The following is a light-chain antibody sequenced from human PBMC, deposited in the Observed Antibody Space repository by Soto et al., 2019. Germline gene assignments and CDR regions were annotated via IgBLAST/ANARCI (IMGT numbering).Light chain of an antibody. CDR1: QSISSY. V-gene: IGKV1-39*01. CDR2: ASS. CDR3: QQSFIAPWT. Sequence: IQMTQSPSSLSASVGDRVTITCLASQSISSYLNWYQQKPGKVPKLLIYASSSLQSGVPSRFSGSGSGTDFTLTISSLQPEDFATYYCQQSFIAPWTFGQGTKVDIK. J-gene: IGKJ1*01.